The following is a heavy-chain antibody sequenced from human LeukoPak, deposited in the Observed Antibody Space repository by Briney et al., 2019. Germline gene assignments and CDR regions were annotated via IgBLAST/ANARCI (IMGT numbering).Heavy chain of an antibody. CDR2: INHSGST. J-gene: IGHJ4*02. Sequence: PSETLSLTCAVYGGSFSGYYWSWFRQPPGKGLEWIGEINHSGSTNYNPSLKSRVTISVDTSKNQFSLKLSSVTAADTAVYYCARGDNYDSSGYHPKPSRWGQGTLVTVSS. V-gene: IGHV4-34*01. CDR3: ARGDNYDSSGYHPKPSR. D-gene: IGHD3-22*01. CDR1: GGSFSGYY.